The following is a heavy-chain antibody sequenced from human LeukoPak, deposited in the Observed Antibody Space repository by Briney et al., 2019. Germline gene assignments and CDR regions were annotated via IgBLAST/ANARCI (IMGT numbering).Heavy chain of an antibody. CDR2: INPYNDNT. V-gene: IGHV1-18*01. CDR3: ARDLREIISVAGFDP. CDR1: GYTFINYG. J-gene: IGHJ5*02. D-gene: IGHD6-19*01. Sequence: ASVKVSCKASGYTFINYGISWVRQAPGQGLEWMGWINPYNDNTKYTQNLQGRVTMTTDTSTGTAYMELRSLRSGDTAIYYCARDLREIISVAGFDPWGQGTLVTVSS.